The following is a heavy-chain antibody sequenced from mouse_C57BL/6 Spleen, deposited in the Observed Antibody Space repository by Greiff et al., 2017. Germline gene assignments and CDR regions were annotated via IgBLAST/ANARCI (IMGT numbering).Heavy chain of an antibody. CDR2: INPYNGGT. J-gene: IGHJ4*01. CDR3: AREQRGQLRPFTYAMDY. V-gene: IGHV1-19*01. D-gene: IGHD3-2*02. CDR1: GYTFTDYY. Sequence: EVQLQQSGPVLVKPGASVKMSCKASGYTFTDYYMNWVQQSHGKSLEWIGVINPYNGGTSYNQKFKGKATLTVDKSSSTAYMELNSLTSDDSAVYYCAREQRGQLRPFTYAMDYWGQGTSVTVSS.